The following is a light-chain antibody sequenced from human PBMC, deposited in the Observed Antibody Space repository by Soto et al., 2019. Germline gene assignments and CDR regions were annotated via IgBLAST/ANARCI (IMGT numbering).Light chain of an antibody. CDR3: TSYTSISTYV. Sequence: QSVLTQPASVSGPPGQSITISCTGTSSDVGAYNYVSWYQHHPGKAPSLVIYDVTNRPSGISDRFSGSKSGNTASLTSSGLLADDEADYYCTSYTSISTYVFGTGTKLTVL. CDR1: SSDVGAYNY. CDR2: DVT. V-gene: IGLV2-14*01. J-gene: IGLJ1*01.